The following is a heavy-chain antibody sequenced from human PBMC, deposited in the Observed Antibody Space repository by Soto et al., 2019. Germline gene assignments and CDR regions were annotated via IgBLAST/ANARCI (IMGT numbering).Heavy chain of an antibody. CDR1: GFTFSSYA. CDR3: VKVIDSGGADAFDI. V-gene: IGHV3-64D*09. D-gene: IGHD3-16*01. Sequence: GESLKISCSASGFTFSSYAMHWVRQAPGKGLEYVSAISSNGGSTYYADSVKGRFTISRDNSKNTLYLQMSSLRAEDTAVYYCVKVIDSGGADAFDIWGQGTMVTVSS. CDR2: ISSNGGST. J-gene: IGHJ3*02.